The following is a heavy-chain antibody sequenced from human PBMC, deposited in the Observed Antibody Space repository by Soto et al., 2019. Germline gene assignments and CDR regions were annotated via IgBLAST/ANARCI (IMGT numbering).Heavy chain of an antibody. J-gene: IGHJ4*02. CDR2: IYHSGST. CDR1: GGPISSSNW. D-gene: IGHD3-22*01. V-gene: IGHV4-4*02. Sequence: SETLSLTCAVSGGPISSSNWWSGFRQPPGKGLEWIGEIYHSGSTNYNPSLKSRVTISVDKSKNQFSLKLSSVTAADTAVYYCARETYDSRDFDYWGQGTLVTVSS. CDR3: ARETYDSRDFDY.